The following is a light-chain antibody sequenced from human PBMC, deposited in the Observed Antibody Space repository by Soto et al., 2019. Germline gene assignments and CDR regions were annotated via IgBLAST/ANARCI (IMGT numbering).Light chain of an antibody. CDR3: QPYNSYSEA. V-gene: IGKV1-5*03. CDR2: KAS. J-gene: IGKJ1*01. Sequence: DIQMTQSPSTLSGSVGDRVTITCRASQTISSWLAWYQQKPGKAPKLLIYKASTLKSGVPSRLSGSGSGTEFTLTISSLHPDDFATYYCQPYNSYSEAFGQGTKVELK. CDR1: QTISSW.